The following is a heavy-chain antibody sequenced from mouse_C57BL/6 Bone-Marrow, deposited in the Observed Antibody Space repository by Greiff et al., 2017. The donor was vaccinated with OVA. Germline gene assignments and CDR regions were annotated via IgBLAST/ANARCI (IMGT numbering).Heavy chain of an antibody. J-gene: IGHJ3*01. CDR2: IDPSDSET. CDR3: ARSTYYSNPAWFAY. Sequence: QVQLKQPGAELVRPGSSVKLSCKASGYTFTSYWMHWVKQRPIQGLEWIGNIDPSDSETHYNQKFKDKATLTVDKSSSTAYMQLSSLTSEDSAVXYCARSTYYSNPAWFAYRGQGTLGTVSA. D-gene: IGHD2-5*01. CDR1: GYTFTSYW. V-gene: IGHV1-52*01.